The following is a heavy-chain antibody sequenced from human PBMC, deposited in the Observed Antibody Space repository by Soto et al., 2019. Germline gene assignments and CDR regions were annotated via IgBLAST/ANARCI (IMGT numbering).Heavy chain of an antibody. CDR1: GGSISSSSYY. D-gene: IGHD4-17*01. CDR2: IYYSGST. V-gene: IGHV4-39*01. CDR3: VCDHGRYGDLDYYYMDV. J-gene: IGHJ6*03. Sequence: SETLSLTCTVSGGSISSSSYYWGWIRQPPGKGLEWIGSIYYSGSTYYNPSLKSRVTISVDTSKNQFSLKLSSVTAADTAVYYCVCDHGRYGDLDYYYMDVWGKGTTVTVSS.